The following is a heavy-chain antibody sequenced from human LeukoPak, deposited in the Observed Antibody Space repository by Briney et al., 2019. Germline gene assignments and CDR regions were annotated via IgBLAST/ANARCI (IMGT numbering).Heavy chain of an antibody. CDR3: AKMGQVRVRWYYFDY. J-gene: IGHJ4*02. V-gene: IGHV3-33*06. CDR1: GFTFSSYA. Sequence: GGSLRLSCAASGFTFSSYAMSWVRQAPGKGLEEVAVIWYDGSNKYYADSVKGRFTISRDNSKNTLYLQMNSLRAEDTAVYYCAKMGQVRVRWYYFDYWGQGTLVTVSS. D-gene: IGHD2-15*01. CDR2: IWYDGSNK.